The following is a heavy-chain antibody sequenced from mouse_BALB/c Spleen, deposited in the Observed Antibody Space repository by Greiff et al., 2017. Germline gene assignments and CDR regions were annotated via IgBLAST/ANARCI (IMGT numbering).Heavy chain of an antibody. Sequence: QVQLQQSGAELERPGSSVKISCKASGYAFSSSWMNWVKQRPGQGLEWIGRIYPGDGDTNYNGKFKGKATLTADKSSSTAYMQLSSLTSVDSAVYFCARWNGRFAYWGQGTLVTVSA. CDR1: GYAFSSSW. CDR3: ARWNGRFAY. J-gene: IGHJ3*01. V-gene: IGHV1-80*01. CDR2: IYPGDGDT.